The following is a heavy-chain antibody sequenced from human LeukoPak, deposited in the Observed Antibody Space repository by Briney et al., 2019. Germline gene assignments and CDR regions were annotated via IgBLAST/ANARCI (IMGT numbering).Heavy chain of an antibody. Sequence: ASVKVSCKASGYTFTSYGISWVRQAPGQGLEWMGWISAYNGNTNYAQKLQGRVTMTTDTSTSTAYMELRSLRSGDTAVYYCARVSSSSWYKGSNYYYMDVWGKGTTVTVSS. D-gene: IGHD6-13*01. V-gene: IGHV1-18*01. CDR2: ISAYNGNT. CDR1: GYTFTSYG. CDR3: ARVSSSSWYKGSNYYYMDV. J-gene: IGHJ6*03.